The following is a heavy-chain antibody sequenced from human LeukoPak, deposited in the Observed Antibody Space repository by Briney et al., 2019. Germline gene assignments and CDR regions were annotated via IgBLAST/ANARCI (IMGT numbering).Heavy chain of an antibody. CDR3: ASSGPHLEWLLGSGWYKGDV. CDR2: INHSGST. D-gene: IGHD3-3*01. V-gene: IGHV4-34*01. Sequence: SETLSLTCTVSGGSINSGGHYWSWIRQPPGKGLEWIGEINHSGSTNYNPSLKSRVTISVDTSKNQFSLKLSSVTAADTAVYYCASSGPHLEWLLGSGWYKGDVWGQGTTVTVSS. CDR1: GGSINSGGHY. J-gene: IGHJ6*02.